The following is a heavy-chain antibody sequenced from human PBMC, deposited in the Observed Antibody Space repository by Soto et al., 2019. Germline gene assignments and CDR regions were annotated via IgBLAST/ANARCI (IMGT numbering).Heavy chain of an antibody. V-gene: IGHV3-66*01. Sequence: EVHLVESGGGLVQPGGSLRLSCAASGFTVSRKYMSWVRQAPGKGLEWVSLIQSGGPTYYADSVKGRFTISRDTSENTLHLQMDSLRAEDTAVYYCARDDVLCDGGRCYGVPLDGWGKGTTVTVSS. CDR1: GFTVSRKY. CDR3: ARDDVLCDGGRCYGVPLDG. J-gene: IGHJ6*04. CDR2: IQSGGPT. D-gene: IGHD2-15*01.